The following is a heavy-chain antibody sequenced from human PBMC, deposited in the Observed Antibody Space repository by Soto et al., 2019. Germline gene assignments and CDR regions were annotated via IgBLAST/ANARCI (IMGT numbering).Heavy chain of an antibody. V-gene: IGHV1-69*06. D-gene: IGHD2-2*01. J-gene: IGHJ6*02. CDR2: IIPIFGTA. CDR3: ARHGSSTSCPPSICCYYGMEV. Sequence: SVNVPFNASGCTFSSDAISWVRQAPGQGLECIGGIIPIFGTANYAQKFQGRVTITADKSTSTAYMELSSLRSEDTAVYYCARHGSSTSCPPSICCYYGMEVWGQATTVNDSS. CDR1: GCTFSSDA.